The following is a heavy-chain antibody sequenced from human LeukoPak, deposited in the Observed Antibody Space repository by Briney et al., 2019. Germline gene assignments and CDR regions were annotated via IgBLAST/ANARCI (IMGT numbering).Heavy chain of an antibody. CDR2: IWYDGTTT. CDR3: AKDTLAYYFDY. J-gene: IGHJ4*02. Sequence: GGSLRLSCAASGFTFSSFGMHWVRQAPGRGLEWVATIWYDGTTTYYADSVKGRFTISRDDSKDTVYLQMNSLRAEDTATYYCAKDTLAYYFDYWGQGTLVTVSS. CDR1: GFTFSSFG. V-gene: IGHV3-33*06.